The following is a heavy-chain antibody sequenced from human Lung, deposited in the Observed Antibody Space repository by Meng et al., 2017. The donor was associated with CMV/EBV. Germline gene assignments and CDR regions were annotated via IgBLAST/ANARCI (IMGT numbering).Heavy chain of an antibody. CDR1: GGTFSSYA. J-gene: IGHJ4*02. V-gene: IGHV1-69*05. CDR2: IIPIFGTA. D-gene: IGHD1-26*01. Sequence: SVXVSXXASGGTFSSYAISWVRQAPGQGLEWMGGIIPIFGTANYAQKFQGRVTITTDESTSTAYMELSSLRSKDTAVYYCARSGWWPGSYRLRVSLPFDYWGQGTLVTVSS. CDR3: ARSGWWPGSYRLRVSLPFDY.